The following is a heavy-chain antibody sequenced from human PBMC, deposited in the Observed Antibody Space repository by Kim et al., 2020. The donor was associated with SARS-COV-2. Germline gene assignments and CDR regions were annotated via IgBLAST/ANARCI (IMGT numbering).Heavy chain of an antibody. CDR2: ISYDGSNK. J-gene: IGHJ4*01. CDR1: GFTFSSYG. Sequence: GGSLRLSCAASGFTFSSYGMHWVRQAPGKGLEWVAVISYDGSNKYYADSVKGRFTISRDNSKNTLYLQMNSLRAEDTAVYYCALFGASAGGFSYFDYWG. V-gene: IGHV3-30*03. D-gene: IGHD2-8*02. CDR3: ALFGASAGGFSYFDY.